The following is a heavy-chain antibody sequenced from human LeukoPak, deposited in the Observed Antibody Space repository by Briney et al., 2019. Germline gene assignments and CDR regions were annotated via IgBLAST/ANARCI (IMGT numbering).Heavy chain of an antibody. CDR1: GFTVSSKY. D-gene: IGHD6-19*01. V-gene: IGHV3-66*02. J-gene: IGHJ4*02. Sequence: PGGSLTLSCAVSGFTVSSKYMSWVRQAPGKGLEWVAVLYSSGPTYYADSVKGRFTISRDNSKSTLYLQMNRLKAEDTAVYYCARGASLYSSGWYYPYWGQGTLVTVSS. CDR2: LYSSGPT. CDR3: ARGASLYSSGWYYPY.